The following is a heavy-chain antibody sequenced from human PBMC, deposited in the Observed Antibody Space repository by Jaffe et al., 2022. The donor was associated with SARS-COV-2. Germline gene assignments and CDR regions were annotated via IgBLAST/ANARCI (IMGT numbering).Heavy chain of an antibody. CDR1: GGSISSYY. Sequence: QVQLQESGPGLVKPSETLSLTCTVSGGSISSYYWSWIRQPPGKGLEWIGYIYYSGSTNYNPSLKSRVTISVDTSKNQFSLKLSSVTAADTAVYYCARSEYQLLPVLYYYGMDVWGQGTTVTVSS. V-gene: IGHV4-59*01. J-gene: IGHJ6*02. D-gene: IGHD2-2*01. CDR2: IYYSGST. CDR3: ARSEYQLLPVLYYYGMDV.